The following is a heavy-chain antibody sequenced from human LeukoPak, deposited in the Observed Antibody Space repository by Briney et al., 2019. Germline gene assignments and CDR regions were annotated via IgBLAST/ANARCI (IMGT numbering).Heavy chain of an antibody. D-gene: IGHD3-22*01. CDR1: GFTFSSYS. J-gene: IGHJ5*02. CDR3: AGYYLGTWFDP. CDR2: ISSSSSYI. Sequence: GGSLRLSCAASGFTFSSYSMNWVRQAPGKGLEWVSSISSSSSYIYYADSVKGRFTISRDNAKNSLYLRMNSLRAEDTAVYYCAGYYLGTWFDPWGQGTLVTVSS. V-gene: IGHV3-21*01.